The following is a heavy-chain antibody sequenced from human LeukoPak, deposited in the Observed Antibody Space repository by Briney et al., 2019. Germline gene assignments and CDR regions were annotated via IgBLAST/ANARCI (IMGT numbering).Heavy chain of an antibody. CDR1: GGSISSGSYY. V-gene: IGHV4-61*02. CDR2: IYTSGST. J-gene: IGHJ4*02. D-gene: IGHD6-6*01. CDR3: ASSIAAFFDY. Sequence: PSETLSLTCTVSGGSISSGSYYWSWIRQPAGKGLEWIGRIYTSGSTNYSPSLKSRVTISVDTSKNQFSLKLSSVTAADTAVYYCASSIAAFFDYWGQGTLVTVSS.